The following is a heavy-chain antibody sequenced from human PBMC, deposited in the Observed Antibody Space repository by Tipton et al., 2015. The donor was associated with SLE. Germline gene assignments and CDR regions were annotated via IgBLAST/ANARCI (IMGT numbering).Heavy chain of an antibody. CDR3: ARVRGTRGWYGDYAFY. CDR1: GFTFSTYW. V-gene: IGHV3-7*01. Sequence: SLRLSCAASGFTFSTYWMSWVRQAPGKGLEWVANIRQDGSEKSYVDSVKGRFTISRDNAKNSLYLQMNSLRADDTAVYYCARVRGTRGWYGDYAFYWGPGTLVTVSS. D-gene: IGHD6-19*01. J-gene: IGHJ4*02. CDR2: IRQDGSEK.